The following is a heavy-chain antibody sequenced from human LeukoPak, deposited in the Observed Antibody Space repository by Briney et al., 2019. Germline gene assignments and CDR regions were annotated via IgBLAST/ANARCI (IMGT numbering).Heavy chain of an antibody. V-gene: IGHV1-2*02. CDR1: GYTFTGYY. J-gene: IGHJ4*02. CDR3: ARVDSSSWYPPLFDY. Sequence: ASVKVSCKASGYTFTGYYMHWVRQAPGQGLEWMGWINPNSGGTNYAQKFQGRVTMTRDTSISTACMELSRLRSDDTAVYYCARVDSSSWYPPLFDYWGQGTLVTVSS. D-gene: IGHD6-13*01. CDR2: INPNSGGT.